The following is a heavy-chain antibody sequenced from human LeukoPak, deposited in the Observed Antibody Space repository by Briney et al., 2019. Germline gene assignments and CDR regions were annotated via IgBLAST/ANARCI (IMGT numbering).Heavy chain of an antibody. CDR3: ATTYSGSYEPFDY. CDR2: IYYSGST. V-gene: IGHV4-59*12. J-gene: IGHJ4*02. D-gene: IGHD1-26*01. CDR1: GGSISSYY. Sequence: SETLSLTCTVSGGSISSYYWSWIRQPPGKGLEWIGYIYYSGSTNYNPSLKSRVTISVDRSKNQFSLKLSSVTAADTAVYYCATTYSGSYEPFDYWGQGTLVTVSS.